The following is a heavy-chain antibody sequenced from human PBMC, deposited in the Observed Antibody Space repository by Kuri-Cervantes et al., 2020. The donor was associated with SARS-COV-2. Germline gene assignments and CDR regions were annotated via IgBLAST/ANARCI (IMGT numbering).Heavy chain of an antibody. CDR3: AKAMTDDFWSTYGMDV. CDR2: TSSSSSTI. V-gene: IGHV3-48*01. J-gene: IGHJ6*02. D-gene: IGHD3-3*01. CDR1: GFTFSSYS. Sequence: GESLKISCAGSGFTFSSYSMNWVRQAPGKGPEWVSYTSSSSSTIYYADSVKCRFTISRDNSKNTLFLQMNTLRVEDTAIYYCAKAMTDDFWSTYGMDVWGQGTTVTVSS.